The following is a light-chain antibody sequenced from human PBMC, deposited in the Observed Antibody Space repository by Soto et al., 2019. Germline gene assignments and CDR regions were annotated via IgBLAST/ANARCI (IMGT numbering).Light chain of an antibody. CDR2: GAS. CDR1: QSVSSNY. CDR3: QQYGNSLFT. Sequence: EIVLTQSPGTLSLSPGERATLSCWASQSVSSNYLAWYQQKPGQAPRLLIYGASSRATGIPDRFSGSGSGTDFTLTTIRLAPEDFSVYYCQQYGNSLFTFGPGTKVDI. V-gene: IGKV3-20*01. J-gene: IGKJ3*01.